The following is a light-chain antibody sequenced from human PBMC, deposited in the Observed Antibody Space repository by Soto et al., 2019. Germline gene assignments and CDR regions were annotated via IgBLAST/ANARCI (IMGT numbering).Light chain of an antibody. CDR3: KQYNNWPPT. CDR1: RSVSSN. Sequence: EIVMTQSPATLSVSTGGRVTVSPSASRSVSSNLAWYQQKHGQAPRLLIHGASTRATGVPAWFSGSGSGTDYTLTISSLQFEDFAVYYCKQYNNWPPTFGQGTKVDIK. J-gene: IGKJ1*01. CDR2: GAS. V-gene: IGKV3-15*01.